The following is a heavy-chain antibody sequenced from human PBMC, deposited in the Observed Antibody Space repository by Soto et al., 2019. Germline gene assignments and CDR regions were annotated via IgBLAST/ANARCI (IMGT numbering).Heavy chain of an antibody. V-gene: IGHV1-69*13. CDR3: ASHYSSGWYYYYYGMDV. Sequence: SVKVSCKASGGTFSSYAISWVRQAPGQGLEWMGGIIPIFGTANYAQKFQGRVTITADESTSTAYMELSSLRSEDTAVYYCASHYSSGWYYYYYGMDVWGQGTTVTVYS. D-gene: IGHD6-19*01. CDR2: IIPIFGTA. J-gene: IGHJ6*02. CDR1: GGTFSSYA.